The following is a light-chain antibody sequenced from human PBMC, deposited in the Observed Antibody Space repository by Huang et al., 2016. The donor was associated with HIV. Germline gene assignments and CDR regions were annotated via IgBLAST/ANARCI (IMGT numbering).Light chain of an antibody. V-gene: IGKV4-1*01. CDR3: QQYFLTPFT. J-gene: IGKJ3*01. Sequence: DIVMTQSPDSLAVSLGARATINCKSSQSVLYSSNDKNHLAWYQQKPGQPPKLLIYWASTRESGVPDRFSGSGSGTHFTLTISSLQAEDVAVYYCQQYFLTPFTFGPGTKVDIK. CDR2: WAS. CDR1: QSVLYSSNDKNH.